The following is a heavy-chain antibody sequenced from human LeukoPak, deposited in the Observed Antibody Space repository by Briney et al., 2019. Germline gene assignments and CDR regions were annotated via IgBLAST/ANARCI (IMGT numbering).Heavy chain of an antibody. CDR2: IYYTGST. CDR1: GGSISSGAYS. D-gene: IGHD1-1*01. Sequence: SQTLSLTCTVSGGSISSGAYSRTWIRQHPGKGLEWIGYIYYTGSTYYNPSLKSRVTISVDTSKSQFPLKLSSVTAADTAVYYCARERYDSYYYYGMDVWGQGTTVTVSS. CDR3: ARERYDSYYYYGMDV. J-gene: IGHJ6*02. V-gene: IGHV4-31*03.